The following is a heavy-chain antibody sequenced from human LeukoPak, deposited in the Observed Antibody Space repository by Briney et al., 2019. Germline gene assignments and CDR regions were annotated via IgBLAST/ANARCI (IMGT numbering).Heavy chain of an antibody. V-gene: IGHV3-33*01. J-gene: IGHJ4*02. CDR2: IWYDGSNK. CDR3: AGPIVGPSTWQFDY. CDR1: GFTFNTYG. Sequence: SLRLSCAASGFTFNTYGMHWVRQAPGKGLEWVAVIWYDGSNKYYADSVKGRFTISRDNSKNTLYLQMNSLRAEDTAVYYCAGPIVGPSTWQFDYWGQGTLVTVSS. D-gene: IGHD1-26*01.